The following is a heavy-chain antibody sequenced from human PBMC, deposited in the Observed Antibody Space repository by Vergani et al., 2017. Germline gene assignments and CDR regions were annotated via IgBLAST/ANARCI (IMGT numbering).Heavy chain of an antibody. J-gene: IGHJ4*02. CDR2: INPNSGGA. CDR1: GYTFTGYY. Sequence: VQLVESGAEVKKPGASVKVSCKASGYTFTGYYMHWVRQAPGQGLEWMGWINPNSGGANYAQKFQGRVTMTRDTSISTAYMELSRLRSDDTAVYYCASSLYYDSSGYYYNYGNFDYWGQGTLVTVSS. V-gene: IGHV1-2*02. D-gene: IGHD3-22*01. CDR3: ASSLYYDSSGYYYNYGNFDY.